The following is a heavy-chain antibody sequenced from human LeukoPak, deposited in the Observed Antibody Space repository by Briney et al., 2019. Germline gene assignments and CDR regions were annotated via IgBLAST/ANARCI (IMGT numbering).Heavy chain of an antibody. J-gene: IGHJ4*02. CDR1: GGSISSGSYY. CDR3: ARATHCSSATCYRPFDY. V-gene: IGHV4-39*01. CDR2: INHSGRT. Sequence: SETLSLTCTVSGGSISSGSYYWSWIRQPPGKGLEWIGGINHSGRTNYNPSLKSRVTLSVDTSKSQFSLKLTSVTAADTAVYYCARATHCSSATCYRPFDYWGQGTLVTASS. D-gene: IGHD2-2*02.